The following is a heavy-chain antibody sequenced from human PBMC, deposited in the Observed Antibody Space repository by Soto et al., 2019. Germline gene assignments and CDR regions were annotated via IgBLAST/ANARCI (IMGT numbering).Heavy chain of an antibody. CDR2: IYYSGST. D-gene: IGHD5-12*01. J-gene: IGHJ4*02. CDR3: ARAGGYKNFDY. CDR1: GGSISSYY. Sequence: SETLSLTCTVSGGSISSYYWSWIRQPPGKGLEWIGYIYYSGSTNYNPSLKSRVTISVDTSKNQFSLKLSSVTAADTAVYYCARAGGYKNFDYWGQGTLVTVS. V-gene: IGHV4-59*01.